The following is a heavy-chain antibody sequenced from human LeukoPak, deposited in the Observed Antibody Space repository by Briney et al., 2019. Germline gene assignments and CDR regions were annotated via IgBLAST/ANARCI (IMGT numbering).Heavy chain of an antibody. J-gene: IGHJ4*02. Sequence: ASVKVSCKASGYIFTSYGISWVRQAPGQGLEWMGWINTYNGNTKYAQKLQGRVTMTTDTSTSTAYMELRSLRSDDTAVYYCARDRGDFWSGYPSVDDYWGQGTLVTVSS. V-gene: IGHV1-18*01. CDR2: INTYNGNT. CDR1: GYIFTSYG. D-gene: IGHD3-3*01. CDR3: ARDRGDFWSGYPSVDDY.